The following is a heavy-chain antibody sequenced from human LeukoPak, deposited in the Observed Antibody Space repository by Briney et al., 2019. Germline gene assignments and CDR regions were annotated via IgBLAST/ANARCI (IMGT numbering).Heavy chain of an antibody. D-gene: IGHD6-19*01. Sequence: GGSLRLSCAASGFTFADYAMQWVRQAPGKGLEWVSGVSWNSGNIGYAESVKGRFTISRDNAKNSLYLQMNSLRAEDTALYYCAKDSIAVAAFDIWGQGTMVTVSS. J-gene: IGHJ3*02. CDR2: VSWNSGNI. CDR3: AKDSIAVAAFDI. V-gene: IGHV3-9*01. CDR1: GFTFADYA.